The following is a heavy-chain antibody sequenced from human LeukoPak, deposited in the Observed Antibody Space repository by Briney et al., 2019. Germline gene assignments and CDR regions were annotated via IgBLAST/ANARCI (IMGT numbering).Heavy chain of an antibody. V-gene: IGHV1-18*01. J-gene: IGHJ4*02. Sequence: ASVKVSCKASGYTFTSYGISWVRQAPGQGLEWMGWISAYNGNTNYAQKLQGRVTMTTDTSTSTAYMELRSLRSDDTAVYYCARGWGYCSSTSCQLTDYWGQGTLVTVSS. CDR3: ARGWGYCSSTSCQLTDY. CDR1: GYTFTSYG. CDR2: ISAYNGNT. D-gene: IGHD2-2*01.